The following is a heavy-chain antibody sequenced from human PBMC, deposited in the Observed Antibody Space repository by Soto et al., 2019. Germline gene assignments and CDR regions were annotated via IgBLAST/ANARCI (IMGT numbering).Heavy chain of an antibody. CDR1: GFTFNRYA. CDR3: ARARYTSSWYTWFHP. D-gene: IGHD6-13*01. CDR2: ISDDGSQK. Sequence: LRLSCEGSGFTFNRYAMHWVRQNPGKGLEWAAVISDDGSQKYYVDSVKGRFTVSRDNSNNTLYLRIDSLRPEDTGVYYCARARYTSSWYTWFHPWGQGTLVTVSS. V-gene: IGHV3-30*04. J-gene: IGHJ5*02.